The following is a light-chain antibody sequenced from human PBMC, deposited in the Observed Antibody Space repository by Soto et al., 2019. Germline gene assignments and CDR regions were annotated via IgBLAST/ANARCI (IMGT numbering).Light chain of an antibody. CDR3: KVWDSSSDHLYV. CDR1: NIGSKS. CDR2: DDS. Sequence: SYELTQPPSVSVAPGQTARITCGGNNIGSKSVHWYQQKPGQAPVLVVYDDSDRPSAIPERFSGSNSGNTATLTISRVEAGDEADYYCKVWDSSSDHLYVFGTGTKVTVL. J-gene: IGLJ1*01. V-gene: IGLV3-21*02.